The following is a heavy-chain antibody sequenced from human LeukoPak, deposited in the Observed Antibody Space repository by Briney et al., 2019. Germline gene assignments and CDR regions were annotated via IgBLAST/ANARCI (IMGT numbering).Heavy chain of an antibody. V-gene: IGHV4-31*03. CDR2: IYYSGST. D-gene: IGHD3-16*01. CDR1: GGSISSGGYY. Sequence: PSQTLSLTCTVSGGSISSGGYYWSWIRQHPGKGLEWIGYIYYSGSTYYNPSLKSRVTISVDTSKNQFSLKLSSVTAADTAVYYCARGGAHDDYVGYWGQGTLVTVSS. J-gene: IGHJ4*02. CDR3: ARGGAHDDYVGY.